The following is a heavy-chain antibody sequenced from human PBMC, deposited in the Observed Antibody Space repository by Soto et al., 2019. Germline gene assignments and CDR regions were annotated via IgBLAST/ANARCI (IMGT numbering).Heavy chain of an antibody. D-gene: IGHD6-13*01. J-gene: IGHJ6*02. V-gene: IGHV4-39*02. CDR1: GGSIRSSTYY. Sequence: SSETLSLTCTVSGGSIRSSTYYWGWIRQPPGKGLEWIGSIYYSGSTHNTPSLKSRVTMSVDTYTNQFSLKLNSVTAADTAVYYCARDRPGIAAAGTWGMDVWGQGTTVTVSS. CDR3: ARDRPGIAAAGTWGMDV. CDR2: IYYSGST.